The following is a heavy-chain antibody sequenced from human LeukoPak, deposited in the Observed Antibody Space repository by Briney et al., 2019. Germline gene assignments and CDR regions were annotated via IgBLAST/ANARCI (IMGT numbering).Heavy chain of an antibody. Sequence: PSETLSLTCTVSGSISGYYWSWIRQPPGRGLEWIGYIYTSGSTNYNPSLESRVTISVDTSKNQFSLDLSSVTAADTVVYYCARQKCTSASCLTKNAFDIWGQGTMVTVSS. CDR3: ARQKCTSASCLTKNAFDI. CDR2: IYTSGST. J-gene: IGHJ3*02. D-gene: IGHD2-2*01. V-gene: IGHV4-4*09. CDR1: GSISGYY.